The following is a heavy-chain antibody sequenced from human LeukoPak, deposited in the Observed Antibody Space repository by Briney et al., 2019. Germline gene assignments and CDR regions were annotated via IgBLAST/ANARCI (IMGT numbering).Heavy chain of an antibody. CDR3: ARELASNIRSFDM. D-gene: IGHD2/OR15-2a*01. CDR1: GYTFTNYG. Sequence: ASVKVSCKASGYTFTNYGISWARQAPGQGLEWMGWISAYNGNTNYAQKFQGRVTMTTDTSTSTAYMELRSLRSDDTAVYYCARELASNIRSFDMWGQGTMVTVSS. J-gene: IGHJ3*02. CDR2: ISAYNGNT. V-gene: IGHV1-18*01.